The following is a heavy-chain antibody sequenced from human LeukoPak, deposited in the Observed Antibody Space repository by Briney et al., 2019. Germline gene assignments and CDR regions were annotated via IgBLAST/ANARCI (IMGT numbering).Heavy chain of an antibody. CDR2: IWDDGSDK. D-gene: IGHD3-10*01. J-gene: IGHJ4*02. CDR1: GFPFTRYW. Sequence: GGSLRLSCAASGFPFTRYWMHWVRQAPGKGLEWVASIWDDGSDKYSADSVRGRFTISRDNSKETLYLQMNSLRTEDTAEYYCARDVMVRGALYLDYWGQGTLVTVSS. V-gene: IGHV3-33*08. CDR3: ARDVMVRGALYLDY.